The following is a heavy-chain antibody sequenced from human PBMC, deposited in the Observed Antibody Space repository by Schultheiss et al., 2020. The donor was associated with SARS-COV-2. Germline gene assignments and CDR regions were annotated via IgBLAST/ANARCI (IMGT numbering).Heavy chain of an antibody. J-gene: IGHJ6*03. CDR1: GFTFSDYY. Sequence: GGSLRLSCAASGFTFSDYYMSWVRQAPGKGLEWVSAISGSGGSTYYADSVKGRFTISRDNSKNTLYLQMNSLRAEDTAVYYCARKMATTYYYYYYYMDVWGKGTTVTVSS. CDR3: ARKMATTYYYYYYYMDV. V-gene: IGHV3-23*01. D-gene: IGHD5-24*01. CDR2: ISGSGGST.